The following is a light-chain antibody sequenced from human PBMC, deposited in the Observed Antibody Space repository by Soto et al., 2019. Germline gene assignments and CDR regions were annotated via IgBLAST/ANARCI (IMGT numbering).Light chain of an antibody. CDR3: AAWDDSLNGYYV. V-gene: IGLV1-44*01. CDR2: SNN. CDR1: SSNIGSNT. Sequence: QSVLTQPPSASGTPGQRVTSSWSGSSSNIGSNTVNWYQQLPGTAPKLLIYSNNQRPSGVPDRFSGSKSGTSASLAISGLQSEDEADYYCAAWDDSLNGYYVFGTGTKLTVL. J-gene: IGLJ1*01.